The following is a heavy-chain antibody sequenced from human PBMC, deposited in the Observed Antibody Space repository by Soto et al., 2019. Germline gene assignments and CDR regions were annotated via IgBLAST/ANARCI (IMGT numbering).Heavy chain of an antibody. J-gene: IGHJ5*02. CDR3: ARDPGRGVLFGVVIGWFDP. CDR1: GGSISSGDYY. CDR2: IYYSGST. V-gene: IGHV4-30-4*01. Sequence: SETLSLTCTVSGGSISSGDYYWSWIRQPPGKGLEWIGYIYYSGSTYYNPSLKSRVTISVDTSKNQFSLKLSSVTAADTAVYYCARDPGRGVLFGVVIGWFDPWGQGTLVTVSS. D-gene: IGHD3-3*01.